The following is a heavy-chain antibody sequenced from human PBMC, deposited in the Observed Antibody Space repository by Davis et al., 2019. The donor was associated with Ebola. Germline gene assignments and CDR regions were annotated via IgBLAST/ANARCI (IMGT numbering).Heavy chain of an antibody. Sequence: AASVKVSCKASGGTFNKYAFSWVRQAPGQGLEWLGGIIPIIETANYAQKFQGRVTITADESTSTTYMELSSLRSEDTAVYYCVREQSDPGTYYTAFVYWGQGTLVTVTS. CDR2: IIPIIETA. V-gene: IGHV1-69*13. D-gene: IGHD3-10*01. CDR3: VREQSDPGTYYTAFVY. J-gene: IGHJ4*02. CDR1: GGTFNKYA.